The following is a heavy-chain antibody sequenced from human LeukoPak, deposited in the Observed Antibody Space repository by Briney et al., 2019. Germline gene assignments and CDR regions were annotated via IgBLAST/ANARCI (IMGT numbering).Heavy chain of an antibody. CDR1: GFTFDDYA. J-gene: IGHJ3*02. CDR3: AKDIAGYRGYPQGCFDI. CDR2: ISWNSGSI. V-gene: IGHV3-9*01. Sequence: GRSLRLSCAASGFTFDDYAMHWVRQAPGKGLEWVSGISWNSGSIGYADSVKGRFTISRDNAKNSLYLQMNSLRAEDTALYYCAKDIAGYRGYPQGCFDIWGQGTMVTVSS. D-gene: IGHD5-12*01.